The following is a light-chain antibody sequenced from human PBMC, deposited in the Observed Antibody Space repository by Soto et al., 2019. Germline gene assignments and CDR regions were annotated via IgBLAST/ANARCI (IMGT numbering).Light chain of an antibody. J-gene: IGLJ3*02. Sequence: QAVVTQEPSFSVSPGGTVTLTCGLSSGSVSTTDYPSWYQLTPGQAPRTLIYHTNTRSSGVPDRFSGSILGNKAALTITGAQADDESDYSCVLYMGSGIWVFGGGTKLTVL. CDR3: VLYMGSGIWV. V-gene: IGLV8-61*01. CDR1: SGSVSTTDY. CDR2: HTN.